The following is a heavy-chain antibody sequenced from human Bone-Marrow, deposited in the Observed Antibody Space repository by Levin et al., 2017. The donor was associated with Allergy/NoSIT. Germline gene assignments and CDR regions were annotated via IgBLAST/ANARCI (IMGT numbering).Heavy chain of an antibody. J-gene: IGHJ5*02. CDR3: AKDSSSWSNWFDP. D-gene: IGHD6-13*01. Sequence: GESLKISCAASGFTFSSYAMSWVRQAPGKGLEWVSAISGSGGSTYYADSVKGRFTISRDNSKNTLYLQMNSLRAEDTAVYYCAKDSSSWSNWFDPWGQGTLVTVSS. CDR1: GFTFSSYA. CDR2: ISGSGGST. V-gene: IGHV3-23*01.